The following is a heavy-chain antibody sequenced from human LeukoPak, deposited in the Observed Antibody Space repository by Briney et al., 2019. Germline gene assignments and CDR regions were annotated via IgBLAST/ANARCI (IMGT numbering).Heavy chain of an antibody. V-gene: IGHV4-34*09. Sequence: SETLSLTCAVHGGSFSGYYWSWIRQPPGKGLEWIGYIYYSGSTYYNPSLKSRVTISVDTSKNQFSLKLSSVTAADTAVYYCARERANWGSNFDYWGQGTLVTVSS. CDR1: GGSFSGYY. CDR3: ARERANWGSNFDY. CDR2: IYYSGST. J-gene: IGHJ4*02. D-gene: IGHD7-27*01.